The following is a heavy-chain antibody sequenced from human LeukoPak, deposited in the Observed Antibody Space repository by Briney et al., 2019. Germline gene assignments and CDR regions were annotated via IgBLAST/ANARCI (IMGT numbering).Heavy chain of an antibody. CDR1: GYTFNSYW. V-gene: IGHV5-51*01. Sequence: GESLKISCKGSGYTFNSYWVGWVRQTPEKGLEWMGSMYPGESDIRYSPSFQGQVTISVDKSISTAYLQWSSLKASDTAIYYCARWIPRNMLVDHFFYQWGQGTLVTVSS. J-gene: IGHJ4*02. CDR2: MYPGESDI. CDR3: ARWIPRNMLVDHFFYQ. D-gene: IGHD3-22*01.